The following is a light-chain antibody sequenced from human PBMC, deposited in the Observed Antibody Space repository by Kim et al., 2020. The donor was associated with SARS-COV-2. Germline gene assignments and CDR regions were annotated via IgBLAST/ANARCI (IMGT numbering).Light chain of an antibody. Sequence: GTFSCTGTSSIYGAGYDVHWYQQLPGTAPKPLISGNSNRPSGVPGRFSGSKSGTSASLAITGLQAEDEADYYCQSYDSSLSGSVVFGGGTQLTVL. V-gene: IGLV1-40*01. J-gene: IGLJ2*01. CDR1: SSIYGAGYD. CDR3: QSYDSSLSGSVV. CDR2: GNS.